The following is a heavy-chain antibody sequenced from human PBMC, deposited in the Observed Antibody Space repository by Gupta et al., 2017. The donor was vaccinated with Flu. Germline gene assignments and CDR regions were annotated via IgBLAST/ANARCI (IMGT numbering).Heavy chain of an antibody. CDR1: GFTFIEAW. CDR3: TTTLIVGDTNDAFDF. D-gene: IGHD1-26*01. CDR2: IKYQRGGGTT. V-gene: IGHV3-15*05. J-gene: IGHJ3*01. Sequence: EVQLFESGGDLAKRGGSLRLSCAASGFTFIEAWMSLVRQAPGKGLEWVGRIKYQRGGGTTEYAATVKARFTISRDDSKNTFYLQMNSLTIEDTAVYYCTTTLIVGDTNDAFDFWGQGTMVTVSS.